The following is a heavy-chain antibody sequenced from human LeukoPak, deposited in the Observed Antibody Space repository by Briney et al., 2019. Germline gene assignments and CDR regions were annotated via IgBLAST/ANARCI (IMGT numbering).Heavy chain of an antibody. CDR3: AKNFAGVTAASLDY. D-gene: IGHD6-13*01. Sequence: GGSLRLSCEASGFTFTNAWMNWVRQAPGKGLEWVSAISGSGDSTYYTDSVKGRFTISRDNSKYTLSLQMNTLRAEDTAVYYCAKNFAGVTAASLDYWGQGTLVTVSS. CDR1: GFTFTNAW. V-gene: IGHV3-23*01. J-gene: IGHJ4*02. CDR2: ISGSGDST.